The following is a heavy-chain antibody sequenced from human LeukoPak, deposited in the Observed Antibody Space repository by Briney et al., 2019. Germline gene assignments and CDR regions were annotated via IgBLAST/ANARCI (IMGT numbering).Heavy chain of an antibody. V-gene: IGHV4-34*01. CDR3: ARGQWLDNY. Sequence: PSETLSLTCAVYGGTFNDYYWSWIRQPPGKGLEWIGEINHSGSTNYNPSLKRRVIISVETSKKQFSLKLSSVTAADTAVYYCARGQWLDNYWGQGTLVTVSS. D-gene: IGHD6-19*01. CDR1: GGTFNDYY. J-gene: IGHJ4*02. CDR2: INHSGST.